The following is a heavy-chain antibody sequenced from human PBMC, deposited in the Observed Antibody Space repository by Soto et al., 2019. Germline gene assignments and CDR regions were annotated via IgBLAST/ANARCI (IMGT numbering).Heavy chain of an antibody. J-gene: IGHJ5*02. Sequence: PGGSLRLSCAASGFTFSDYYMSWIRQAPGKGLERVSYISSSGASIYYADSVKGRFTISRDNAENSLSLQMNSLRAEDTAVYYCVRGGWSSSGGIAASWGQGTLVTVSS. CDR3: VRGGWSSSGGIAAS. D-gene: IGHD6-13*01. CDR2: ISSSGASI. V-gene: IGHV3-11*01. CDR1: GFTFSDYY.